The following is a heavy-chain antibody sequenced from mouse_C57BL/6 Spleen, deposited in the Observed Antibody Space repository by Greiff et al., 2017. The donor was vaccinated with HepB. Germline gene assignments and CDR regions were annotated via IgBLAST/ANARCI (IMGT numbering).Heavy chain of an antibody. CDR2: IDPETGGT. CDR1: GYTFTDYE. CDR3: TGTAHNYYAMDY. J-gene: IGHJ4*01. D-gene: IGHD3-2*02. Sequence: VQLQESGAELVRPGASVTLSCKASGYTFTDYEMHWVKQTPVHGLEWIGAIDPETGGTAYNQKFKGKAILTADKSSSTAYMELRSLTSEDSAVYYCTGTAHNYYAMDYWGQGTSVTVSS. V-gene: IGHV1-15*01.